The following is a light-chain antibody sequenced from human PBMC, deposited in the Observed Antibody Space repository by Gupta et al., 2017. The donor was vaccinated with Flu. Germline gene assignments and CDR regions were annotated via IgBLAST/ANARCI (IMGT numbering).Light chain of an antibody. CDR1: QTINSNY. CDR2: GAS. Sequence: ELVVTQSPGTLSLSPGERGTLSCRASQTINSNYLAWYQQKPGQAPRLLIHGASSRATGIPDRFIGRGSGTDFTRTISKVEPEDFSVYHCQQYGSSPPTFGQGTKLE. V-gene: IGKV3-20*01. CDR3: QQYGSSPPT. J-gene: IGKJ2*01.